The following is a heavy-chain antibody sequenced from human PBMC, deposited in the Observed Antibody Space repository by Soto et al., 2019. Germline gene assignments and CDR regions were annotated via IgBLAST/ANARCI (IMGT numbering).Heavy chain of an antibody. J-gene: IGHJ6*02. CDR2: IYYSGST. D-gene: IGHD3-9*01. Sequence: PSETLSLTCTVSGGSISSSSYYWGWIRQPPGKGLEWIGSIYYSGSTYYNPSLKSRVTISVDTSKNQFSLKLSSVTAADTAVYYCARADGTYYDILTGNYYYYYGMDVWGQGTTVTVSS. CDR1: GGSISSSSYY. V-gene: IGHV4-39*01. CDR3: ARADGTYYDILTGNYYYYYGMDV.